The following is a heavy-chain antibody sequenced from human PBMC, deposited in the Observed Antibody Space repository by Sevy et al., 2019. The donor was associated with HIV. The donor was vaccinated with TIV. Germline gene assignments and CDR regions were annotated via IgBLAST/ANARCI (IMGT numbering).Heavy chain of an antibody. D-gene: IGHD3-9*01. J-gene: IGHJ5*02. CDR2: IHGGNGNT. CDR1: GFTFRTYI. CDR3: VRSREPAHYDILTGGWFDP. Sequence: ASVKVSCKASGFTFRTYIMHWVRQAPGQRPEWMGWIHGGNGNTEYSQKFQGRVTITRDTSASTTYKEVSSLRSEDTAVYYCVRSREPAHYDILTGGWFDPWGQGTLVTVSS. V-gene: IGHV1-3*01.